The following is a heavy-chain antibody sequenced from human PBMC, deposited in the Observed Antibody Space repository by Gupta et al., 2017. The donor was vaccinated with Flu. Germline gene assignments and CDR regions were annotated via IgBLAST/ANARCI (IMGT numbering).Heavy chain of an antibody. CDR2: IWYDGSNK. Sequence: QVQLVESGGGVVQPGRSLRLSCAASGFPFSSYGMHWVRQAPGKGLEWVAVIWYDGSNKYYADYVKGRVTIARDNSKNTLYLKRNSRRAEETAVYYGARVNPSCGAGSYWGCGFNYGGQGTLVTVSS. J-gene: IGHJ4*02. CDR1: GFPFSSYG. V-gene: IGHV3-33*01. D-gene: IGHD3-10*01. CDR3: ARVNPSCGAGSYWGCGFNY.